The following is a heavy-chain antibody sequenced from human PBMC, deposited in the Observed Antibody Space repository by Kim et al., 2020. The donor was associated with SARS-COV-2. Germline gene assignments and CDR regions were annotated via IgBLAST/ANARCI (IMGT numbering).Heavy chain of an antibody. D-gene: IGHD5-12*01. J-gene: IGHJ4*02. V-gene: IGHV1-3*01. CDR3: ARDLYSGYDYFDY. Sequence: STKLQGRATITRDTSASTAYMELSSLRSEDTAVYYCARDLYSGYDYFDYWGQGTLVTVSS.